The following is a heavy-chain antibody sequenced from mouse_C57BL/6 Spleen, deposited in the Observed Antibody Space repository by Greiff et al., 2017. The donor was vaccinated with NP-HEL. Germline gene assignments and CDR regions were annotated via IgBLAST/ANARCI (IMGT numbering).Heavy chain of an antibody. CDR3: ARSGTSMDY. V-gene: IGHV5-17*01. CDR2: ISSGSSTI. CDR1: GFTFSDYG. D-gene: IGHD4-1*01. Sequence: EVMLVESGGGLVKPGGSLKLSCAASGFTFSDYGMHWVRQAPEKGLEWVAYISSGSSTIYYADTVKGRFTISRDTAKHPLFLQMTSLRSEDTAMYYCARSGTSMDYWGQGTSVTVSS. J-gene: IGHJ4*01.